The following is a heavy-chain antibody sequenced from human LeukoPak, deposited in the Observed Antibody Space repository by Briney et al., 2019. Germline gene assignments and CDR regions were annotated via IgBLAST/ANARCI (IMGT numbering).Heavy chain of an antibody. CDR3: TRLGDSSGYYSDAFDI. V-gene: IGHV3-73*01. CDR1: GFTFSGSA. CDR2: IRSKANSYAT. Sequence: PGGSLKLSCAASGFTFSGSAMHWVRQASGKGLEWVGRIRSKANSYATAYAASVKGRFTISRDDSKSTAYLQMNRLKTEDTAVYYCTRLGDSSGYYSDAFDIWGQGTMVTVSS. D-gene: IGHD3-22*01. J-gene: IGHJ3*02.